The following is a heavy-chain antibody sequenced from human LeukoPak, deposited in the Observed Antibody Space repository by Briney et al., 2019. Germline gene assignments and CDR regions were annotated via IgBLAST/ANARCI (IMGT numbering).Heavy chain of an antibody. CDR3: AVRYYDILTGSGAFDI. V-gene: IGHV5-51*01. D-gene: IGHD3-9*01. CDR1: GYGSTSYW. J-gene: IGHJ3*02. CDR2: IYPGDSDT. Sequence: GESLQISCKGSGYGSTSYWICWVRHMPAKGLEWMGIIYPGDSDTRYSPSFQGQVTISADKSISPAYLQWSSLKASDTAMYYCAVRYYDILTGSGAFDIWGQRTMVTVSS.